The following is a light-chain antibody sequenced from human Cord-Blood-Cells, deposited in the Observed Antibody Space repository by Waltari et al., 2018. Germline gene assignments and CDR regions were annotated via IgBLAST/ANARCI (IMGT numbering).Light chain of an antibody. CDR2: AAS. CDR3: QQSYSTPPT. CDR1: QSISSY. Sequence: DIQMTQSPSSLSASVGDRVTITCRASQSISSYLNWYQQKPGKAPKLLIYAASSLQSGVPSRFSGSGSGTDFTLTISSLQPEDFATYYCQQSYSTPPTFDEGTNVEI. J-gene: IGKJ1*01. V-gene: IGKV1-39*01.